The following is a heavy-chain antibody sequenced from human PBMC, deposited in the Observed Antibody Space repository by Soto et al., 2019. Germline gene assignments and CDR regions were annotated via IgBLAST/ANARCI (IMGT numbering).Heavy chain of an antibody. D-gene: IGHD2-15*01. V-gene: IGHV3-23*01. CDR2: ISDGGGSK. CDR3: AKGELLLSYYYYYMDV. Sequence: PGGSLRLSCAASGFTFSSYWMSWVRQAPGKGLEWVSAISDGGGSKYYVDSVKGRFTISRDNSKNTLYLQMNSLRAEDTAVYYCAKGELLLSYYYYYMDVWGKGTTVTVS. J-gene: IGHJ6*03. CDR1: GFTFSSYW.